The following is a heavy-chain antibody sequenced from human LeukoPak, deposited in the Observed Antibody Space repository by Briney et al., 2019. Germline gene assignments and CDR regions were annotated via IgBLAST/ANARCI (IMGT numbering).Heavy chain of an antibody. Sequence: PSETLSLTCTLSGGSISNYYWNWMRQPPGKGLEWIGYIHYSGNTKYNSSLKSRVTISVDTSKNQFSLKLSSVTAADTAVYYCARGGFLDPFDPWGQGTLVTVSS. V-gene: IGHV4-59*01. D-gene: IGHD1-1*01. J-gene: IGHJ5*02. CDR2: IHYSGNT. CDR1: GGSISNYY. CDR3: ARGGFLDPFDP.